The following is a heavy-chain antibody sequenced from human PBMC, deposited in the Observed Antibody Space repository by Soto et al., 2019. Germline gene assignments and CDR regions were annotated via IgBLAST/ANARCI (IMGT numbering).Heavy chain of an antibody. CDR2: VDPKDSYT. V-gene: IGHV5-10-1*01. Sequence: VQLMRVWWKGAEGTFAGYGVSWMRKMTGKGLEWMGRVDPKDSYTNYSPSFQGHVTISPDKSVSTAYLKWSSLKASDTAIYYCARHKSGGGSSPFDYCAQRPLVTVYS. CDR1: EGTFAGYG. CDR3: ARHKSGGGSSPFDY. J-gene: IGHJ4*02. D-gene: IGHD2-21*01.